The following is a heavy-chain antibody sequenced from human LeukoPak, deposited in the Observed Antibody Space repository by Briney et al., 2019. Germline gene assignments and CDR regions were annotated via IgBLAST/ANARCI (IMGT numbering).Heavy chain of an antibody. V-gene: IGHV3-53*01. Sequence: GGSLRLSCAASGFTVSSNYMSWVRQAPGKGLEWVSVIYSGGSTYYADSVKGRFAISRDNSKNTLYLQMNSLRAEDTAVYYCARENRGLLWFGELISYYYYMDVWGKGTTVTISS. CDR2: IYSGGST. D-gene: IGHD3-10*01. J-gene: IGHJ6*03. CDR3: ARENRGLLWFGELISYYYYMDV. CDR1: GFTVSSNY.